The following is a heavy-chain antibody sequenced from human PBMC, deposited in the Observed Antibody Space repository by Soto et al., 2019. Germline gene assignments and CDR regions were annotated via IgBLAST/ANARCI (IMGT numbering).Heavy chain of an antibody. J-gene: IGHJ6*02. V-gene: IGHV4-31*03. CDR2: IYYSGST. CDR3: ARDRVAAAGTHRSDHYYGLDV. Sequence: PSETLSLTCTVSGGSISSGGYYWSWIRQHPGKGLEWIGYIYYSGSTYYNPSLKSRVTISVDTSKNQFSLKLSSVTAADTAVYYCARDRVAAAGTHRSDHYYGLDVWGQGTTVTVSS. CDR1: GGSISSGGYY. D-gene: IGHD6-13*01.